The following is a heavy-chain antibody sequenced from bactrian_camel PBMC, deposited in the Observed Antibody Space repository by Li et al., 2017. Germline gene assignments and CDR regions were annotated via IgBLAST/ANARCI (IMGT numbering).Heavy chain of an antibody. CDR3: ATRYGGSWYESRAFGY. CDR1: GFTFSDYG. J-gene: IGHJ6*01. D-gene: IGHD6*01. Sequence: VQLVESGGGLVQPGGSLRLSCSASGFTFSDYGMAWVRQAPGKGLEWLASIHTGDGTTYYTDSVEGRFTISRDNAKNTVYLQMNSLKSEDTALYYCATRYGGSWYESRAFGYWGQGTQVTVS. CDR2: IHTGDGTT. V-gene: IGHV3S40*01.